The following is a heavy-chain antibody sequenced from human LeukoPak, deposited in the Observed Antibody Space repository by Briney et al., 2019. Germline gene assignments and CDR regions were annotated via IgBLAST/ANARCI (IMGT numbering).Heavy chain of an antibody. CDR1: GGSFSGYY. D-gene: IGHD1-1*01. CDR3: ARGLGTTHFDY. CDR2: INHSGST. Sequence: SETLSLTCAVYGGSFSGYYWSWIRQPPGKGLGWIGEINHSGSTNYNPSLKSRVTTSVGTSKNQFSLKLSSVTAADTAVYYCARGLGTTHFDYWGQGTLVTVSS. V-gene: IGHV4-34*01. J-gene: IGHJ4*02.